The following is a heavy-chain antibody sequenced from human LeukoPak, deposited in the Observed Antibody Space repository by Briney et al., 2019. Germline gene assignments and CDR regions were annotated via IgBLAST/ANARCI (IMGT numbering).Heavy chain of an antibody. D-gene: IGHD1/OR15-1a*01. CDR3: ARDTDLSTGTHAFDI. J-gene: IGHJ3*02. CDR2: ICYSGST. V-gene: IGHV4-59*01. CDR1: GGSISSYY. Sequence: SETLSLTCTVSGGSISSYYWSWIRQPPGKGLEWIGYICYSGSTNYNPSLKSRVTISVDTSKNQFSLKLSSVTAADTAVYYCARDTDLSTGTHAFDIWGQGTMVTVSS.